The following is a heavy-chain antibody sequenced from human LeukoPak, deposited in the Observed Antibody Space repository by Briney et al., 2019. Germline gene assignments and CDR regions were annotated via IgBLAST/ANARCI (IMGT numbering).Heavy chain of an antibody. CDR2: IRYDGSNK. CDR1: GFTFSSYG. V-gene: IGHV3-30*02. D-gene: IGHD1-26*01. J-gene: IGHJ6*03. Sequence: PGGSLRLSCAASGFTFSSYGMHWVRQAPGKGLEWVAFIRYDGSNKYYADSVKGRFTISRDNSKNTLYLQMNSLRAEDTAVYYSAKSGSYYYYFYHMDVWGKGTTVTVSS. CDR3: AKSGSYYYYFYHMDV.